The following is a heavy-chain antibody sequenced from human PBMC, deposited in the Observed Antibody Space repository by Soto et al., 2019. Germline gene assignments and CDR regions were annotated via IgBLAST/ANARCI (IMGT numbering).Heavy chain of an antibody. CDR3: AKGDLLWDPFDL. J-gene: IGHJ4*02. D-gene: IGHD3-16*01. V-gene: IGHV3-23*01. CDR1: GLPFRTYA. CDR2: ISASGYSA. Sequence: GGSLRLSGADSGLPFRTYAITWGRQARGKGLEGVSIISASGYSAYYGGAVKGRFTTSRDHSRSTLYLQMNGLRAEDTAVYYCAKGDLLWDPFDLWGQGTLVTVSS.